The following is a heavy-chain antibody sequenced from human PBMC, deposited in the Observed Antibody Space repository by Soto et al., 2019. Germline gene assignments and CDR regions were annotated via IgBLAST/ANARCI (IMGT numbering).Heavy chain of an antibody. Sequence: GGSLRLSCAASGFTFSTYWMNWVRQAPGKGLEWVSNIKQDGSEKYYVDSVKGRFAISRDNAKDSLFLQMNNLRAEDTAVYYCVRDWSTFWGMDVGGQGTTVPVSS. J-gene: IGHJ6*02. CDR3: VRDWSTFWGMDV. V-gene: IGHV3-7*01. CDR1: GFTFSTYW. CDR2: IKQDGSEK.